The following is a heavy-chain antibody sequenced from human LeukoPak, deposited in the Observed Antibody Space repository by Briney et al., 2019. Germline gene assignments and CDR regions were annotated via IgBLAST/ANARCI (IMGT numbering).Heavy chain of an antibody. CDR3: ARDPAGTMIVVVPHYFDY. Sequence: GGSLRLSCAASGFTFSSYAMHWVRQAPGKGLEWVAVISYDGSNKYYADSVKGRFTISRDNSKNTLYLQMNSLRAEDTAVYYCARDPAGTMIVVVPHYFDYWGQGTLVTVSS. V-gene: IGHV3-30-3*01. CDR1: GFTFSSYA. D-gene: IGHD3-22*01. J-gene: IGHJ4*02. CDR2: ISYDGSNK.